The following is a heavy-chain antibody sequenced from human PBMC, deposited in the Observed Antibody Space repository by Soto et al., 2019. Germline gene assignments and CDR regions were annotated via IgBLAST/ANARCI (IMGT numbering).Heavy chain of an antibody. CDR2: INAGNGNT. CDR1: GYTFTSYA. J-gene: IGHJ4*02. D-gene: IGHD2-21*02. Sequence: QVQLVQSGAEEMKPGASVKVSCKASGYTFTSYAMHWVRQAPGQRLEWMGWINAGNGNTKYSQKFQGRVTITRDTSASTAYMELSSLRSEDTAVYYCARSIVVVTALDYWGQGTLVTVSS. CDR3: ARSIVVVTALDY. V-gene: IGHV1-3*05.